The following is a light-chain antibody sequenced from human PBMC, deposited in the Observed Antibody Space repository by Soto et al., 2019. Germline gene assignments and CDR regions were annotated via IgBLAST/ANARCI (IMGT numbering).Light chain of an antibody. J-gene: IGLJ2*01. CDR1: SSDVGSYNL. CDR3: SSFAGSSTFVL. CDR2: EGS. V-gene: IGLV2-23*03. Sequence: QSALTQPASVSGSPGQSITISCTGTSSDVGSYNLVSWYQQHPGKAPKLMIYEGSKRPSGVSNRFSGSKSGNTASLTISGLKAEDEAEYYRSSFAGSSTFVLFGGGTKLTVL.